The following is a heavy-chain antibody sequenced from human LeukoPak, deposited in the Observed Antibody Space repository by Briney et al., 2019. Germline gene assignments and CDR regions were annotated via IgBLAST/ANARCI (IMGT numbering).Heavy chain of an antibody. CDR1: EFTFSTYN. J-gene: IGHJ3*02. D-gene: IGHD3-9*01. CDR2: ISGSGAYI. Sequence: GGSLRLSCAASEFTFSTYNMNWVRQPPGKGLEWVSSISGSGAYIYYADSVKGRFTISRDNAKNSLYLQMNSLRAEDTAVYYCARETQIDTDAFDIWGQGTMDTVSS. V-gene: IGHV3-21*01. CDR3: ARETQIDTDAFDI.